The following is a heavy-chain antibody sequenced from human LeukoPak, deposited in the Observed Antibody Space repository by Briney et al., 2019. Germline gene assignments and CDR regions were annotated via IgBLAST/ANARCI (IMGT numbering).Heavy chain of an antibody. CDR3: ARQSFYYYYMDV. J-gene: IGHJ6*03. D-gene: IGHD2/OR15-2a*01. CDR1: GGSISSYY. V-gene: IGHV4-4*09. Sequence: SETLSLTCTVSGGSISSYYWSWILQPPGKGLEWIGYIYTSGSTNYNPSLKSRVTISVDTSKNQFSLKLSSVTAADTAVYYCARQSFYYYYMDVWGKGTTVTVSS. CDR2: IYTSGST.